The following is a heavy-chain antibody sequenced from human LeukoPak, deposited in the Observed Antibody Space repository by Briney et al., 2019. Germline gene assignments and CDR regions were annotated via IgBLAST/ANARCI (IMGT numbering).Heavy chain of an antibody. D-gene: IGHD3-22*01. J-gene: IGHJ6*03. V-gene: IGHV3-74*01. Sequence: GGSLRLSCAASGFTFSSYWMHWVRQAPGKGLVWVSRINSDGSSTSYADSVKGRFTISRDNAKNTLYLQMNSLRAEDTAVYYCARTYYYDSSGYYNYYYYMDAWGKGTTVTVSS. CDR1: GFTFSSYW. CDR3: ARTYYYDSSGYYNYYYYMDA. CDR2: INSDGSST.